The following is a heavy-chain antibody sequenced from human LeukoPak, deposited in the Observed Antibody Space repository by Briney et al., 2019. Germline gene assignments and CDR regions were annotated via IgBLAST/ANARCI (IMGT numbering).Heavy chain of an antibody. D-gene: IGHD6-19*01. CDR3: AKDRVAVAGTGWFDP. Sequence: PGRSLRLSCAASGFTFSSYGMHWVRQAPGKGLEWVAVIWYDGSNKYYADSVKGRFTISRDNSKNTLYLQMNSLRAEDTAVYYCAKDRVAVAGTGWFDPWGQGTLVTVSS. V-gene: IGHV3-33*06. CDR2: IWYDGSNK. CDR1: GFTFSSYG. J-gene: IGHJ5*02.